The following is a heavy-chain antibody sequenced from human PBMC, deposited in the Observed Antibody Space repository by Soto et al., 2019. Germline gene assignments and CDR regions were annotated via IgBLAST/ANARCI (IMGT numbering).Heavy chain of an antibody. D-gene: IGHD5-18*01. CDR2: IYPGDSDT. J-gene: IGHJ6*02. CDR1: GYSFNSYW. Sequence: GESLKISCKGSGYSFNSYWIDWVRQMPGKGLEWMGIIYPGDSDTRYSPSFQGQVTISVDKSISTAYLRWSSLKASDTAMYYCAKADTSTIKGALDVWGQGTTVTVSS. CDR3: AKADTSTIKGALDV. V-gene: IGHV5-51*01.